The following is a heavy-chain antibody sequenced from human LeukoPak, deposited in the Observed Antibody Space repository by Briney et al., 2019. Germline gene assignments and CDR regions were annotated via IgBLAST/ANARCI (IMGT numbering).Heavy chain of an antibody. D-gene: IGHD3-3*01. J-gene: IGHJ6*02. CDR2: IYSGGST. Sequence: GGSLRLSCAASGFTVSSNYMSWVRQAPGKGLEWVSIIYSGGSTYYADSVKGRFTISRDNSKNTLQLQMNSLRAEDTAVYYCARCLLVQGYYYGMDVWGQGTTVTVSS. CDR1: GFTVSSNY. CDR3: ARCLLVQGYYYGMDV. V-gene: IGHV3-66*01.